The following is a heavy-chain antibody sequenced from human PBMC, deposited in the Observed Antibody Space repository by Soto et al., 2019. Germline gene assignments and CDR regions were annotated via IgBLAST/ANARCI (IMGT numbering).Heavy chain of an antibody. D-gene: IGHD2-2*02. CDR2: ISSSGSTI. V-gene: IGHV3-48*03. J-gene: IGHJ6*02. Sequence: HPGGSLRLSCAASGFTFSSYEMNWVRQAPGKGLEWVSYISSSGSTIYYADSVKGRFTISRDNAKNSLYLQMNSLRAEDTAVYYCARVTGYCSSTSCYTDYCYGMDVWGQGTTVTVSS. CDR3: ARVTGYCSSTSCYTDYCYGMDV. CDR1: GFTFSSYE.